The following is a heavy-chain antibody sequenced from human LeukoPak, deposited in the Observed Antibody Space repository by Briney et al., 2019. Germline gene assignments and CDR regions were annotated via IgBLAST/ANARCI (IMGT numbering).Heavy chain of an antibody. J-gene: IGHJ4*02. CDR1: GGTFSSYA. CDR3: AVQGRYCSGGSCYYFDY. CDR2: IIPIFGTA. Sequence: ASVKVSCKASGGTFSSYAISRVRQAPGQGLEWMGGIIPIFGTANYAQKFQGRVTITTDESTSTAYMELSSLRSEDTAVYYCAVQGRYCSGGSCYYFDYWGQGTLVSVSS. V-gene: IGHV1-69*05. D-gene: IGHD2-15*01.